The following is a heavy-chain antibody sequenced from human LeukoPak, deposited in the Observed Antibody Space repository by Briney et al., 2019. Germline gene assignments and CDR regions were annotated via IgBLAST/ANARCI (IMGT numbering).Heavy chain of an antibody. D-gene: IGHD3-22*01. CDR1: GGSISSSIHY. Sequence: SETLSLTCSVSGGSISSSIHYWGWIRQPPGRGLEWIGSIHYNDGAYYNPSLKSRVTISLDSSKNQFSLRVTSVTAADTAVYHCATTSQDYYDASGYPDRFDPWGQGTLVTVSS. CDR2: IHYNDGA. V-gene: IGHV4-39*01. CDR3: ATTSQDYYDASGYPDRFDP. J-gene: IGHJ5*02.